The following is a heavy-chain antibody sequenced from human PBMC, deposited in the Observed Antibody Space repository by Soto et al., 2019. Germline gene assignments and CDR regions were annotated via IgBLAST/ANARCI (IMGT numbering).Heavy chain of an antibody. CDR2: ISVDDGDT. CDR1: GYTFTSYG. J-gene: IGHJ6*02. D-gene: IGHD5-18*01. CDR3: ARDQVAKWAPGSAMVNYYYGMDA. V-gene: IGHV1-18*04. Sequence: SVKVSCKASGYTFTSYGISWVRQAPVQGLEWMGWISVDDGDTNYAQNFQRRVTMSTDTSTSTAYMEMRSLRSDDSAVYYCARDQVAKWAPGSAMVNYYYGMDAWGQGTTVTVSS.